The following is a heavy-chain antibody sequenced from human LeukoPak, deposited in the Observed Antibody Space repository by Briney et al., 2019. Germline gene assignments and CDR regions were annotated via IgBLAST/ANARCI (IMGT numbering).Heavy chain of an antibody. V-gene: IGHV3-7*01. Sequence: SGGSLRLSYAASGFTFSSYWMTWVRQGPGKGLEWVANIKPDGSLIYYVDSVKGRFTISRDNAKNSLYLQMNSLRAEDTAVYYCAKWELYSGFYYIDYWGQGTLATVSS. CDR2: IKPDGSLI. CDR3: AKWELYSGFYYIDY. D-gene: IGHD1-26*01. CDR1: GFTFSSYW. J-gene: IGHJ4*02.